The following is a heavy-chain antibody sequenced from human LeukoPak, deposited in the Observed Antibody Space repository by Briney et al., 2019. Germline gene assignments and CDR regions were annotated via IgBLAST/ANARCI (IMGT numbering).Heavy chain of an antibody. Sequence: ASVKVSCKASGFTFTSHDYNWARQATGQGLEWMGWMNPNSGNTGYAQKFQGRVTMTRNTSISTAYMELSSLRSEDTAVYYCARSYCSSTSCYIDDAFDIWGQGTMVTVSS. V-gene: IGHV1-8*01. CDR1: GFTFTSHD. CDR3: ARSYCSSTSCYIDDAFDI. D-gene: IGHD2-2*02. CDR2: MNPNSGNT. J-gene: IGHJ3*02.